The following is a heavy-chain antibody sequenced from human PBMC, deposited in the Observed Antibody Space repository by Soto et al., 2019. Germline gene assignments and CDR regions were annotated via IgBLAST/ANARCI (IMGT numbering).Heavy chain of an antibody. V-gene: IGHV1-2*02. CDR3: AREFYDSSGCFYAGWFGP. J-gene: IGHJ5*02. CDR2: IIPKSGDT. Sequence: QVHLVQSGAEVKKPGASVNVSCKASGYTFIDYYIHWLRQAPGQGPEWMGWIIPKSGDTKYSEKCQGRVAMTRYTSINTAYMEMTSLRSDDTAVYYCAREFYDSSGCFYAGWFGPWGQGTLVTVSS. D-gene: IGHD3-22*01. CDR1: GYTFIDYY.